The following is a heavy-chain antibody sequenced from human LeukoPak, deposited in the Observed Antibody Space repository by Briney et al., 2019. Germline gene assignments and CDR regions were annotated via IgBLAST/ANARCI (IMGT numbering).Heavy chain of an antibody. Sequence: HPGGSLRLSCAASGFTFSSYAMSWVRQAPGKGLEWVSAISGSGGSTYYADSVKGRFTISRDNSKNTLYLQMDSLRAEDTAVYYCAKDDYYGIGMDVWGQGTTVTVSS. V-gene: IGHV3-23*01. CDR2: ISGSGGST. J-gene: IGHJ6*02. CDR1: GFTFSSYA. CDR3: AKDDYYGIGMDV. D-gene: IGHD3-10*01.